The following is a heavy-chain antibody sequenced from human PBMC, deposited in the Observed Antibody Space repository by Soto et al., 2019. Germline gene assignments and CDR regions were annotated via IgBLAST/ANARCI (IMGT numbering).Heavy chain of an antibody. Sequence: QVQLVQSGAEVKKPGSSVKVSCKASGGTFSSYAISWVRQAPGQGLEWMGGIIPIFGTANYAQKFQGRVTITADESTSTDYMELSSLRSEDTAVYYCARGGYDSSGYYSMNWGQGTLVTVSS. CDR1: GGTFSSYA. J-gene: IGHJ4*02. CDR3: ARGGYDSSGYYSMN. CDR2: IIPIFGTA. V-gene: IGHV1-69*12. D-gene: IGHD3-22*01.